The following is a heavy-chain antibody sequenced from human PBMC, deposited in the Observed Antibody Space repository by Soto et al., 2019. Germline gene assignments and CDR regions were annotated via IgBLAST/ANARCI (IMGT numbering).Heavy chain of an antibody. CDR3: ARGCSYDFWSGYCGVGFDY. CDR1: GGPISSGVYY. J-gene: IGHJ4*02. D-gene: IGHD3-3*01. CDR2: IYYSGST. Sequence: SETPSLTCTVSGGPISSGVYYWSWIRQPPGKGLEWIGYIYYSGSTYYNPSLKSRVTISVDTSKNQFSLKLSSVTAADTAVYYCARGCSYDFWSGYCGVGFDYWGQGTLVTVSS. V-gene: IGHV4-30-4*01.